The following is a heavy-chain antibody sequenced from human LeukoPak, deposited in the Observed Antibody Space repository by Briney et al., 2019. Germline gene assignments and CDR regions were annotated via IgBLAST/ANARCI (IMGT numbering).Heavy chain of an antibody. CDR1: GGSISTNY. V-gene: IGHV4-59*01. J-gene: IGHJ4*02. CDR2: IYFSGST. D-gene: IGHD6-19*01. CDR3: ARGSAAVAGHFDY. Sequence: SETLSLTCTVSGGSISTNYWSWIRQPPGKGLEWIGYIYFSGSTNYNPPLKSRVTISVDTSKNQFSLRLSSVTAADTAVYYCARGSAAVAGHFDYWGQGTLVTVSS.